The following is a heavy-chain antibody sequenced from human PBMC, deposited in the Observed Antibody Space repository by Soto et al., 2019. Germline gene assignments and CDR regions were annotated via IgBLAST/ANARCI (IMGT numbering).Heavy chain of an antibody. D-gene: IGHD1-7*01. J-gene: IGHJ4*02. CDR1: GVSFTSNKW. Sequence: PXETLSLTCAVSGVSFTSNKWWTWVRQPPGQGLEWIGEIYRTGSTNYNPSLKSRVTISLDKSENQFSLKVTSLTAADTAVYYCARRDPGTSVDYWGQGTLVTVSS. CDR3: ARRDPGTSVDY. V-gene: IGHV4-4*02. CDR2: IYRTGST.